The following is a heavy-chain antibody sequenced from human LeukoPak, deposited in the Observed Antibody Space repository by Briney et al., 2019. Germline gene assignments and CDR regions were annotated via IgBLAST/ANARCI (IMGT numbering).Heavy chain of an antibody. CDR2: IWYDGSNK. V-gene: IGHV3-33*01. Sequence: GRSLRLSCAASGFTFSSYGMHWVRQAPGKGLEWVAVIWYDGSNKYYADSVKGRFTISRDNSKNTLYLQMNSLRAEDTAVYYCARDASDCSSTSCYPSYYDMDVWGQGTTVTVSS. CDR1: GFTFSSYG. CDR3: ARDASDCSSTSCYPSYYDMDV. J-gene: IGHJ6*02. D-gene: IGHD2-2*01.